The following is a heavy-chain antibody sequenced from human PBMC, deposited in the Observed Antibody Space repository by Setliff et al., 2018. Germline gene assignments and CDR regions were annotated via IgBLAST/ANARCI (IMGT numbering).Heavy chain of an antibody. CDR3: ARDKSNGSGSYPSLYMDV. D-gene: IGHD3-10*01. CDR2: IYYSGST. Sequence: PQSLSPACRLSGGSISSGTYYCGLTRQHPGKGLEGVATIYYSGSTYSNPTLKSRLTISVDAPDNQFAVNLSSVTAADTAVYYCARDKSNGSGSYPSLYMDVWGKGIMVTVSS. J-gene: IGHJ6*03. V-gene: IGHV4-39*02. CDR1: GGSISSGTYY.